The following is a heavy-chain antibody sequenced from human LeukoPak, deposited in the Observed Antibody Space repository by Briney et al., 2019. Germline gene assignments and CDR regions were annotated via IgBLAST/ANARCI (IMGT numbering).Heavy chain of an antibody. V-gene: IGHV4-34*01. CDR3: ARGQPYGSGSDY. CDR1: GESFSGYY. J-gene: IGHJ4*02. CDR2: INHSGST. D-gene: IGHD3-10*01. Sequence: PSETLSLTCAVYGESFSGYYWSWIRQPPGKGLEWIGEINHSGSTNYNPSLKSRVTISVDTSKNQFSLKLSSVTAADTAVYYCARGQPYGSGSDYWGQGTLVTVSS.